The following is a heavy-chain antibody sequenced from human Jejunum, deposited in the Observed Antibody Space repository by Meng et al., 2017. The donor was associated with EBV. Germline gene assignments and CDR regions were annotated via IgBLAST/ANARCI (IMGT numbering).Heavy chain of an antibody. CDR1: GFSFSSYS. V-gene: IGHV3-23*04. CDR3: AKLLKY. J-gene: IGHJ4*02. Sequence: EGQLVVSGGGLVLPGGYMGPACAASGFSFSSYSMSWVRQAPWKGLEWVSTVSGSGGNTYYADSVKGRFTISRDISKNTLYLQMNSLTAEDTAIYYCAKLLKYWGQGTLVTVSS. CDR2: VSGSGGNT.